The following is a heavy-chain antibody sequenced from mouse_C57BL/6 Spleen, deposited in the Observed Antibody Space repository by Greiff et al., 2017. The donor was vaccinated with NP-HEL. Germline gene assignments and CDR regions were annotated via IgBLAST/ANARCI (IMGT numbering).Heavy chain of an antibody. Sequence: VQLKESGAELVRPGASVKLSCTASGFNIKDDYMHWVKQRPEQGLEWIGWIDPENGDTEYASKFQGKATITADTSSNTAYLQLSSLTSEDTAVYYCTTGDKDYFDYWGKGTTLTVSS. CDR2: IDPENGDT. V-gene: IGHV14-4*01. J-gene: IGHJ2*01. CDR1: GFNIKDDY. CDR3: TTGDKDYFDY.